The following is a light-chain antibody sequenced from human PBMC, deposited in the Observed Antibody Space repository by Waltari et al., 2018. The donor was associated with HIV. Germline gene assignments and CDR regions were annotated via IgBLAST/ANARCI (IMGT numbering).Light chain of an antibody. V-gene: IGLV3-21*04. CDR3: HVWDSRSDVV. CDR2: DDR. CDR1: NIGGKS. J-gene: IGLJ3*02. Sequence: YVLTQPPSVSVAPGMTATITCGGDNIGGKSVHWYQLKPGQAPVVVIYDDRVRPSGIPERCAGSNAGNTATLTIGGVVAGDEADYSCHVWDSRSDVVFGGGTKLTVL.